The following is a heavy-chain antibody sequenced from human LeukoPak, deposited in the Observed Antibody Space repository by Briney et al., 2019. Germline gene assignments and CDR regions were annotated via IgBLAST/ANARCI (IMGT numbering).Heavy chain of an antibody. J-gene: IGHJ5*02. CDR1: GGSISSGSYY. D-gene: IGHD3-3*01. CDR2: IYTSGST. CDR3: AGSFGVATPNFDP. V-gene: IGHV4-61*02. Sequence: PSETLSLTCTVSGGSISSGSYYWSWIRQPAGKGLEWIGRIYTSGSTNYNPSLKSRVTISVDTSKNQFSLKLSSVTAADTAVYYCAGSFGVATPNFDPWGQGTLVTVSS.